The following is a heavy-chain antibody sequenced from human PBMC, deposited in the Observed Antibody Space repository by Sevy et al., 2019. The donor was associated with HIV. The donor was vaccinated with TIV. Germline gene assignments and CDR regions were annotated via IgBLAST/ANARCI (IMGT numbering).Heavy chain of an antibody. Sequence: SETLSLTCAVYGGSFSGYYWVWIRQPPGKGLEWIGDVIYSGSTNYSPSLKSRVTISLHTSKNQLSLKLNSVTAADTAVYYCARGDLAVVVPPNFYARGFDIWGQGTMVTVSS. V-gene: IGHV4-34*01. J-gene: IGHJ3*02. D-gene: IGHD2-15*01. CDR3: ARGDLAVVVPPNFYARGFDI. CDR2: VIYSGST. CDR1: GGSFSGYY.